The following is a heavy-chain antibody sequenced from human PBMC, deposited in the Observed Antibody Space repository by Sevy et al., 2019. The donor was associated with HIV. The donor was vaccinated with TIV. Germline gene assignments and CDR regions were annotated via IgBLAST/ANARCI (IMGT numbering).Heavy chain of an antibody. J-gene: IGHJ6*02. CDR2: IKQGGNEK. V-gene: IGHV3-7*01. Sequence: GGSLRLSCAASGFTFTNYWMNWVRQAPGKGLEWVANIKQGGNEKYYVDSVKGRFTLSRDNAKNSVSLQMNGLRADDTAVYYCARGGPDVDRALIPWGMDVWGQGTTVTVSS. CDR3: ARGGPDVDRALIPWGMDV. D-gene: IGHD5-18*01. CDR1: GFTFTNYW.